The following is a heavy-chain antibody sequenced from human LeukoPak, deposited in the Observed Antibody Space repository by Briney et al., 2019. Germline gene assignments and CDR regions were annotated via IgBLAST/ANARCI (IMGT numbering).Heavy chain of an antibody. Sequence: GGSLRLSCVASGFTFSAYTMNWVRQAPGKGLEWVSFISSSSTYIYYADSLKGRFTISRDNAKNSLYLQMNSLRAEDTAVYYCARGGYYDSSGLDYWGQGTLVTVSS. V-gene: IGHV3-21*04. CDR2: ISSSSTYI. J-gene: IGHJ4*02. D-gene: IGHD3-22*01. CDR3: ARGGYYDSSGLDY. CDR1: GFTFSAYT.